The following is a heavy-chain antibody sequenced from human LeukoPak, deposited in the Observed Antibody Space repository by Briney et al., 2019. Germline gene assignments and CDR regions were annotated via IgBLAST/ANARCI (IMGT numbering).Heavy chain of an antibody. D-gene: IGHD2-2*01. CDR1: GFTFSSYG. CDR2: IRYDGSNK. CDR3: AKDFRPIVVVPAAMLSVGY. Sequence: PGGSLRLSCAASGFTFSSYGMHWVRQAPGKGLEWVAFIRYDGSNKYYADSVKGRFTISRDNSKNTLYLQMNSLRAEDTAVYYCAKDFRPIVVVPAAMLSVGYWGQGTLVTVSS. J-gene: IGHJ4*02. V-gene: IGHV3-30*02.